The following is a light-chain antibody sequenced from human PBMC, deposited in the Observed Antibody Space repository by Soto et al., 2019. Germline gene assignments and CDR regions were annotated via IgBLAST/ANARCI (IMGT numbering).Light chain of an antibody. CDR1: QSVSSSY. J-gene: IGKJ1*01. V-gene: IGKV3-20*01. CDR2: GAS. Sequence: EIVLTQSPGTLSLSPGGRAALSCGASQSVSSSYLAWYQQKPGQTPRLLIYGASSRAIHTPDRFSGSGSGTDFTLTISGLEPEDFAVYYCQHFGNSLWTFAKGPRWIS. CDR3: QHFGNSLWT.